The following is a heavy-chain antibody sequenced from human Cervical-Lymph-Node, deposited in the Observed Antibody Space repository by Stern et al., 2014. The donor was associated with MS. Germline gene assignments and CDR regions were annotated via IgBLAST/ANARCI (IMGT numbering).Heavy chain of an antibody. D-gene: IGHD1-26*01. CDR1: GGYMSSKY. CDR2: IYSDGST. V-gene: IGHV4-59*01. J-gene: IGHJ5*01. CDR3: ARVTGRGTRQNWFDS. Sequence: QLQLQESGPGLVKPSETVSLTCTVSGGYMSSKYWNWIRQPPGKGLEWLGYIYSDGSTNYIPSLKSRVIISLDTSTNQFSLSLTSVTAADTAVYYCARVTGRGTRQNWFDSWGQGTLVTVSS.